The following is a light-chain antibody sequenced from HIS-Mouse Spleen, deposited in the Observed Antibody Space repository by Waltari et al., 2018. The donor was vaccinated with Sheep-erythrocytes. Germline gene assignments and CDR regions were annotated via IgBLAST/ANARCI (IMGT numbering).Light chain of an antibody. CDR2: AAS. V-gene: IGKV1-6*01. CDR1: QGIRND. CDR3: LQDYNYPYT. J-gene: IGKJ2*01. Sequence: AIQMTQSPSSLSASVGYRVPITCRASQGIRNDLGWYQQKPGKAPKLLIYAASSLQSGVPSRFSGSGSGTDFTLTISSLQPEDFATYYCLQDYNYPYTFGQGTKLEIK.